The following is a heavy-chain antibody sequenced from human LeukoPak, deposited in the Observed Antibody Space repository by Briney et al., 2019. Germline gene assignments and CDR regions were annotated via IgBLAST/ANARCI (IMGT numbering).Heavy chain of an antibody. CDR1: GGSFSGYY. CDR2: IYYSGGT. J-gene: IGHJ4*02. D-gene: IGHD3-22*01. V-gene: IGHV4-59*01. Sequence: PSETLSLTCTVYGGSFSGYYWSWIRQPPGKGLEWIGYIYYSGGTNYNPSLKSRVTISVDTSKNQFSLKLSSVTAADTAVYYCARDFDSSGYYDYWGQGTLVTVSS. CDR3: ARDFDSSGYYDY.